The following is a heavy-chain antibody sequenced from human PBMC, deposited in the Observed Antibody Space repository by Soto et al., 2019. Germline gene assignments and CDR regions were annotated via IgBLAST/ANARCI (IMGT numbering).Heavy chain of an antibody. CDR2: IYRSGST. V-gene: IGHV4-31*03. D-gene: IGHD1-26*01. Sequence: PSETLSLTCNVSGGSINSHDHYWSWIRQLTGKGLEWIGHIYRSGSTSYNPSLKSRLAISIYTSQNQFFLSLSSVTAADTALYFCARDKGGELLKGSGIDVWGQGTTVTVSS. CDR3: ARDKGGELLKGSGIDV. CDR1: GGSINSHDHY. J-gene: IGHJ6*02.